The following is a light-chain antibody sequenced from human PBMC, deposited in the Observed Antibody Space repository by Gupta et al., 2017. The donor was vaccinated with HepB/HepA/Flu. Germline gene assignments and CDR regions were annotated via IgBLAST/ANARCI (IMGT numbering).Light chain of an antibody. V-gene: IGLV1-44*01. Sequence: QAVRTQPPSASGTPGQRVTISCSGSTSNIGVNTVNWYQHLPGSAPKLLIYYNDRRPSGVPDRFSASKSGTSASLAISGVQAGDEAVYYCAAWHDRGDDLVFGGGTNLTVL. CDR2: YND. J-gene: IGLJ3*02. CDR1: TSNIGVNT. CDR3: AAWHDRGDDLV.